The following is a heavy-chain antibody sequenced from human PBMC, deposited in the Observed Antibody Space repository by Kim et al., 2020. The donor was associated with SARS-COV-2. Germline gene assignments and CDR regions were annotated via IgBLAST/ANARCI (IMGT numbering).Heavy chain of an antibody. Sequence: SETLSLTCTVSGGSLRSNYWSWIRQPPGKGLEWIGYVYYSGSESTNYNPSLNSRVTISVDTAKNQFSLRLTSVTAADTAVYYCAKNLLPGFGVPRPFDPWGRGTLVTVSS. V-gene: IGHV4-59*13. D-gene: IGHD3-10*01. CDR1: GGSLRSNY. J-gene: IGHJ5*02. CDR3: AKNLLPGFGVPRPFDP. CDR2: VYYSGSEST.